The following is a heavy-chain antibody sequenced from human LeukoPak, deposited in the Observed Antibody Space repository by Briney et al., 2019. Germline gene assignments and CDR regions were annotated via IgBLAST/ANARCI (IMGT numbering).Heavy chain of an antibody. CDR2: IKQDGSEK. CDR1: GFIFSDYS. V-gene: IGHV3-7*01. J-gene: IGHJ6*02. Sequence: GGSLRLSCAASGFIFSDYSMTWVRQAPGKGLEWVANIKQDGSEKYYVDSVEGRFTIPRDNAKNSLYLQMNSLRAEDTAVYYCARELKSIYYYYGMDVWGQGTTVTASS. D-gene: IGHD4/OR15-4a*01. CDR3: ARELKSIYYYYGMDV.